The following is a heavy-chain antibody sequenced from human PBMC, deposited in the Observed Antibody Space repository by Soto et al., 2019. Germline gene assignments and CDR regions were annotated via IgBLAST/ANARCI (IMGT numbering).Heavy chain of an antibody. J-gene: IGHJ4*02. CDR2: IYPGDSDT. V-gene: IGHV5-51*01. D-gene: IGHD3-22*01. CDR1: GYSFTSYW. Sequence: GESLKTSCKGSGYSFTSYWIGWVRQMPGKGLEWMGIIYPGDSDTRYSPSFQGQVTISADKSISTAYLQWSSLKASDTAMYYCATYYYDSSGYAGGNPADYWGQGTLVTVSS. CDR3: ATYYYDSSGYAGGNPADY.